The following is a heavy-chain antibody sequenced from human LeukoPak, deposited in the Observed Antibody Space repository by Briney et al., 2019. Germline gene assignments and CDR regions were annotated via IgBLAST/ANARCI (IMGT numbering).Heavy chain of an antibody. J-gene: IGHJ3*02. Sequence: ASVKVSCKASGYTFTTYGVSWVRQAPGQGLEWMGWVSGYNGNTDYAQKLQGRVTMTTDTSTSTAYMELRSLRSDDTAMYYCAGGSSSRGGALDIWGQGTMITVSS. CDR2: VSGYNGNT. D-gene: IGHD6-13*01. CDR3: AGGSSSRGGALDI. V-gene: IGHV1-18*01. CDR1: GYTFTTYG.